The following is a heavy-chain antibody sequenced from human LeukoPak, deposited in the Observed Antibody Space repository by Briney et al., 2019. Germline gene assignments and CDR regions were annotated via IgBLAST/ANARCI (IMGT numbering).Heavy chain of an antibody. D-gene: IGHD3-3*01. J-gene: IGHJ4*02. V-gene: IGHV4-34*01. CDR1: GGSFSGYY. CDR3: ARKQGITIFGVVYGNSFDY. CDR2: INHSGST. Sequence: SETLSLTCAVYGGSFSGYYWSWIRQPPGKGLEWIGEINHSGSTNYNPSLKSRVTISVDTSKNQFSLKLSSVTAADTAVYYCARKQGITIFGVVYGNSFDYWGQGTLVTVSS.